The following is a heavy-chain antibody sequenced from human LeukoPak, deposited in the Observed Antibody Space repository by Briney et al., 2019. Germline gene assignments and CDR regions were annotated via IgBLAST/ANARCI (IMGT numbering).Heavy chain of an antibody. CDR3: ARENYYGSAKVNAFDI. J-gene: IGHJ3*02. CDR2: IYYSGST. V-gene: IGHV4-31*03. Sequence: SETLSLTCTVSGGSISSGGYYWRWIRQHPGKGLEWIGYIYYSGSTYYNPSLKSRVTISVDTSKDQFSLKLSSVTAADTSVYYCARENYYGSAKVNAFDIWGQGTMVTVSS. CDR1: GGSISSGGYY. D-gene: IGHD3-10*01.